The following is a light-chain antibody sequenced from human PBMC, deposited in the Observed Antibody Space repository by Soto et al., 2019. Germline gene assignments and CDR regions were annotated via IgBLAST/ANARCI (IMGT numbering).Light chain of an antibody. V-gene: IGLV1-47*01. J-gene: IGLJ1*01. CDR2: RNN. CDR1: SSNIGSNY. CDR3: AAWDDSLSGYV. Sequence: QSVLTQPPSASGTPGQRVPISCSGSSSNIGSNYVYWYQQLPGTAPKLLIYRNNQRPSGVPDRFSGSKSGTSASLAISGLRSEDEADYYCAAWDDSLSGYVFGTGTKLTV.